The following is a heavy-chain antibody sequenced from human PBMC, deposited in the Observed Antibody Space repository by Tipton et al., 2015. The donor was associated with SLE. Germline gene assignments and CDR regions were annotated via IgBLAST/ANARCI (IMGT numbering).Heavy chain of an antibody. J-gene: IGHJ6*02. V-gene: IGHV3-30*03. CDR2: ISYDGSNK. D-gene: IGHD3-3*01. CDR3: AGFLEWTFYYYGMDV. Sequence: SLRLSCAASGFTFSSYGMHWVRQAPGKGLEWVAVISYDGSNKYYADSVKGRFTISRDNSKNTLYLQMNSLRAEDTAVYYCAGFLEWTFYYYGMDVWGQGTTVAVSS. CDR1: GFTFSSYG.